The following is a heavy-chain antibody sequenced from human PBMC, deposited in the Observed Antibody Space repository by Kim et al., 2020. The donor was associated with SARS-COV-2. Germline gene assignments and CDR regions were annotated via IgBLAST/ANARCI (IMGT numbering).Heavy chain of an antibody. CDR2: INHSGST. V-gene: IGHV4-34*01. D-gene: IGHD5-18*01. CDR3: ARGRGYSYGYGRYFDY. Sequence: SETLSLTCAVYGGSFSGYYWSWIRQPPGKGLEWIGEINHSGSTNYNPSLKSRVTISVDTSKNQFSLKLSSVTAADTAVYYCARGRGYSYGYGRYFDYWG. J-gene: IGHJ4*01. CDR1: GGSFSGYY.